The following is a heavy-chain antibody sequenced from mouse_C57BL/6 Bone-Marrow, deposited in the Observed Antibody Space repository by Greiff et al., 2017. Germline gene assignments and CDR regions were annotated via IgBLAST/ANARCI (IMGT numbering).Heavy chain of an antibody. V-gene: IGHV5-6*01. D-gene: IGHD1-1*01. CDR1: GFTFSSYG. CDR3: ARHLTTVVATGAMDY. Sequence: EVQLQESGGDLVKPGGSLKLSCAASGFTFSSYGMSWVRQTPDKRLEWVATISSGGSYTYYPDSVKGRFTISRDNAKNTLYLQMSSLKTEDTAMYYCARHLTTVVATGAMDYWGQGTSVTVSS. J-gene: IGHJ4*01. CDR2: ISSGGSYT.